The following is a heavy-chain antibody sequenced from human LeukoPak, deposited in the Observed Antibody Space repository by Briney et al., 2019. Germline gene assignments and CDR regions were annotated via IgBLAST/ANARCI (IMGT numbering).Heavy chain of an antibody. J-gene: IGHJ5*02. CDR1: GYPLSELS. CDR3: ATGLSIVGIRSPPWFDP. Sequence: ASVKVSCKVSGYPLSELSMYWVRQAPGEGLEWMGGFDPEDGERMYAQRFLGRLTVTEDTSTDTAYMELSSLRSEDTAVYYCATGLSIVGIRSPPWFDPWGQGTLVTVSS. V-gene: IGHV1-24*01. D-gene: IGHD1-26*01. CDR2: FDPEDGER.